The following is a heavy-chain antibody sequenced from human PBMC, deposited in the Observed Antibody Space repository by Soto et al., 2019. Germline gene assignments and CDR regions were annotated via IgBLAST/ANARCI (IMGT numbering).Heavy chain of an antibody. D-gene: IGHD3-22*01. J-gene: IGHJ4*02. CDR2: IGASDDRT. V-gene: IGHV3-23*01. Sequence: GGSLRLSCAASGFSFSDYAMTWVRQGPGKGLEWVSSIGASDDRTKYADSVKGRFTISRDNSKNLLYLEMNSLRVEDTAVYFCARDLDSYDISGLFAWWGQGTLVTVSS. CDR3: ARDLDSYDISGLFAW. CDR1: GFSFSDYA.